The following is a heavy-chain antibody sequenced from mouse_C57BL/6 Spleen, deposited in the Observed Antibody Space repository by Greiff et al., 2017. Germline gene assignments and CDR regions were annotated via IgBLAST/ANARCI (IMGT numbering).Heavy chain of an antibody. CDR2: ISGGGGNT. Sequence: EVQGVESGGGLVKPGGSLKLSCAASGFTFSSYTMSWVRQTPEKRLEWVATISGGGGNTYYPDSVKGRFTISRDNAKNTLYLQMSSLRSEDTALYYCAREYGNYDAMDYWGQGTSVTVSS. D-gene: IGHD2-10*02. CDR1: GFTFSSYT. V-gene: IGHV5-9*01. CDR3: AREYGNYDAMDY. J-gene: IGHJ4*01.